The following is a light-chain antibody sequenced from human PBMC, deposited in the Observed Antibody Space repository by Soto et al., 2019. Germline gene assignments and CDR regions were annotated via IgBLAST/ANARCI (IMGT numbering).Light chain of an antibody. CDR2: KAS. Sequence: DIQMTQSPSTLSASVGDRVTITCRASQSISSWLAWYQQKPGKAPKLLIYKASSLESGVPSRFSGSGSGTEFTLTISSLQADDVATYYCQQYNSYSQTFGQVKKVEIK. CDR1: QSISSW. V-gene: IGKV1-5*03. J-gene: IGKJ1*01. CDR3: QQYNSYSQT.